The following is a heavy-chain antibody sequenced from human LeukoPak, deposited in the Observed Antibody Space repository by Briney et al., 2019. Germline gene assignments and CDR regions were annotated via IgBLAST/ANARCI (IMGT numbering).Heavy chain of an antibody. J-gene: IGHJ4*02. CDR3: ADLEGWRGY. V-gene: IGHV3-48*02. D-gene: IGHD3-3*01. CDR2: ISSSSSTI. CDR1: GFIFSSYH. Sequence: GGSLRLSCAASGFIFSSYHMNWVRQAPGKGLEWVSYISSSSSTIHYADSVKGRFTTSRDNAKNSLYLQMNSLRDEDTAVYYCADLEGWRGYWGQGTLVTVSS.